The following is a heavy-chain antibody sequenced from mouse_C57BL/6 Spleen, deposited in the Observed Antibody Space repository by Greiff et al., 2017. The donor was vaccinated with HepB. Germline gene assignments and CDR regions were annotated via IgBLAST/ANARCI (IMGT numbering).Heavy chain of an antibody. CDR2: IHPNSGST. V-gene: IGHV1-64*01. D-gene: IGHD2-4*01. J-gene: IGHJ2*01. CDR1: GYTFTSYW. Sequence: VQLQQSGAELVKPGASVKLSCKASGYTFTSYWMHWVKQRPGQGLEWIGMIHPNSGSTNYNEKFKSKATLTVDKSSSTAYLQLSSLTSEDSAVFDCARKGYDYDVLDYWGQSTTLTVSS. CDR3: ARKGYDYDVLDY.